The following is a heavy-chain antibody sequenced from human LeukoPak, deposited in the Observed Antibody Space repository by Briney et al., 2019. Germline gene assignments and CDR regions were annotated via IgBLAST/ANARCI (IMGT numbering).Heavy chain of an antibody. CDR3: AKGGASVTRYVDY. Sequence: PGGSLRLSCAASGFTFSSYSMQWVRQTPGKGLEWVCIMSNSGENTFYGEAVKGRFTISRDSSQNTLYLQMNSLRPEDTFVYYCAKGGASVTRYVDYWGQGTLVTVSS. J-gene: IGHJ4*02. CDR2: MSNSGENT. V-gene: IGHV3-30*18. D-gene: IGHD4-17*01. CDR1: GFTFSSYS.